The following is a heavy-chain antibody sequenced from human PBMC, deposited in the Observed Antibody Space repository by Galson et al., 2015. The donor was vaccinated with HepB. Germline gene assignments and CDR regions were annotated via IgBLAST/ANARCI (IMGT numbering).Heavy chain of an antibody. CDR1: GYTFTSYG. CDR3: ARDGYYDSSGFDY. V-gene: IGHV1-18*01. Sequence: SVKVSCKASGYTFTSYGISWVRQAPGQGLEWMGWISAYNGNTNYAQKLQGRVTMTTDKSTSTAYMELSSLRSEDTAVYYCARDGYYDSSGFDYWGQGTLVTVSS. J-gene: IGHJ4*02. D-gene: IGHD3-22*01. CDR2: ISAYNGNT.